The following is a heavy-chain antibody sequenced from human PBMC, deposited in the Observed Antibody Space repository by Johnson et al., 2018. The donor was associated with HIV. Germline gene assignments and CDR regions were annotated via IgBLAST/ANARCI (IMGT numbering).Heavy chain of an antibody. J-gene: IGHJ3*02. CDR1: GFTFDDYA. CDR2: ISYDGSNK. CDR3: ARDRPGGSYYGDAFDI. V-gene: IGHV3-30-3*01. D-gene: IGHD1-26*01. Sequence: QVQLVESGGGLVQPGRSLKLSCAASGFTFDDYAMHWVRQTPGKGLEWVAVISYDGSNKYYADSVKGRFTISRDNSKNTLYLQMNSLRADDTAVYYCARDRPGGSYYGDAFDIWGQGTMVTVSS.